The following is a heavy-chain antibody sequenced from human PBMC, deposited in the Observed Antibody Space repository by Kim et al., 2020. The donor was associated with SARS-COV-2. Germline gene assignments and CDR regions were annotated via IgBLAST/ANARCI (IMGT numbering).Heavy chain of an antibody. CDR1: GYTLTELS. Sequence: ASVKVSCKVSGYTLTELSMHWVRQAPGKGLEWMGGFDPEDGETIYAQKFQGRVTMTEDTSTDTAYMELSSLRSEDTAVYYCATSMLLGVAVRETYGMDVWGQGTTVTVSS. V-gene: IGHV1-24*01. J-gene: IGHJ6*02. CDR3: ATSMLLGVAVRETYGMDV. D-gene: IGHD3-10*01. CDR2: FDPEDGET.